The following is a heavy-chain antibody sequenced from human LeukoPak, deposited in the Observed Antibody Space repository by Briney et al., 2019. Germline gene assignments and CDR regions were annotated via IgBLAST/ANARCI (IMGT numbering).Heavy chain of an antibody. J-gene: IGHJ3*02. CDR1: GYTFTGYY. V-gene: IGHV1-2*02. CDR2: INPNSGGT. CDR3: ARDYYENLFPAFDI. Sequence: ASVKVSCKASGYTFTGYYMHWVRQAPGQGLEWMGWINPNSGGTNYAQKFQGRVTMTRDTSISTAYMELSRLRSDDTAVYYRARDYYENLFPAFDIWGQGTMVTVSS. D-gene: IGHD3-16*01.